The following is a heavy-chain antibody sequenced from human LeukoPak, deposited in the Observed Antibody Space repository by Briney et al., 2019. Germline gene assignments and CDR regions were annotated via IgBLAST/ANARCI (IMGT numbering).Heavy chain of an antibody. CDR2: ICGDGGSA. J-gene: IGHJ3*02. CDR1: GFTFDDYA. CDR3: AKDWGYGGNQNDAFDI. V-gene: IGHV3-43*02. D-gene: IGHD4/OR15-4a*01. Sequence: PGGSLRLSCAASGFTFDDYAMHWVRQAPGKGLEWVSLICGDGGSAYYADSVKGRFTISRDNSKNSLYLQMNSLRTEDTALYYCAKDWGYGGNQNDAFDIWGQGTMVTVSS.